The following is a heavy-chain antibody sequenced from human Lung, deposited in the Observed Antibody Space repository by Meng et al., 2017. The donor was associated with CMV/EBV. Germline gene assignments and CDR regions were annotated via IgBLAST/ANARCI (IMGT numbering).Heavy chain of an antibody. D-gene: IGHD3-16*01. CDR3: ARDLGLIGASFNYHSCGMDV. V-gene: IGHV4-31*11. CDR2: ISSRGST. CDR1: GDSITSGSYY. J-gene: IGHJ6*02. Sequence: CLXXAVSGDSITSGSYYWNWIRHLPGKGLEWIGYISSRGSTYYNPSLQSRLTISLQVSKNHFSLELNSVTAADTAVYYCARDLGLIGASFNYHSCGMDVWXHGTSVTVSS.